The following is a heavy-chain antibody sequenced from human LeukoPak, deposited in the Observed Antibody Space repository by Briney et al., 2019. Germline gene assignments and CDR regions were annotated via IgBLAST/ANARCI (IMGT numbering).Heavy chain of an antibody. CDR3: ARDFEYPGYGGASDI. CDR2: INPSGGST. CDR1: GYTFTSYY. D-gene: IGHD5-12*01. J-gene: IGHJ3*02. V-gene: IGHV1-46*01. Sequence: ASVKVSCKASGYTFTSYYIHWVRQAPGLGLEWMGIINPSGGSTAYAQKFQGRVTVTRDTSTSTVYMELSSLRSEDTAVYYCARDFEYPGYGGASDIWGQGTMVTVSS.